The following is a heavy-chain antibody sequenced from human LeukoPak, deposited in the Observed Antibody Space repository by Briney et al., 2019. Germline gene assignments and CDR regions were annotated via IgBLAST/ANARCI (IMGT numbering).Heavy chain of an antibody. J-gene: IGHJ4*02. D-gene: IGHD3-10*01. V-gene: IGHV4-39*01. CDR2: IYYSGST. CDR1: GGSISSSSYY. CDR3: ARLHRLLVRGVISFDY. Sequence: SETLSLTCTVSGGSISSSSYYWGWIRQPPGKGLEWIGSIYYSGSTYYNPSLKSRVTISVDTSKNQFSLKLSSVTAADTAVYYCARLHRLLVRGVISFDYWGQGTLVTVSS.